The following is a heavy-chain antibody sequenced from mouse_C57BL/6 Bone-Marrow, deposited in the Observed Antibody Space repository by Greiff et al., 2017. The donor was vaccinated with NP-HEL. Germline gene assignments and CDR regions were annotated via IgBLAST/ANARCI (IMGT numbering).Heavy chain of an antibody. Sequence: QVQLQQSGAELVKPGASVKMSCKASGYTFTSYWITWVKQRPGQGLEWIGDIYPGSGSTNYNEKFKSKATLTVDTSSSTAYMQLSSLTSEDSAVYYCARRPVVAGDYAMDYWGQGTSVTVSS. CDR3: ARRPVVAGDYAMDY. J-gene: IGHJ4*01. D-gene: IGHD1-1*01. V-gene: IGHV1-55*01. CDR2: IYPGSGST. CDR1: GYTFTSYW.